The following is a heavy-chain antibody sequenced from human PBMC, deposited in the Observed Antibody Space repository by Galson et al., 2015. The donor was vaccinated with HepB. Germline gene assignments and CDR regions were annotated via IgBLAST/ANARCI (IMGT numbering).Heavy chain of an antibody. CDR1: GFTFRSYG. Sequence: SLRLSCAASGFTFRSYGMHWVRQAPGKGLEWVALISYDEGNTYYADSVKGRFTISRDNSKNTVSLQMNSLRVEDTAVYYCAKCTYYFDNDRPLSDAMDVWGQGTTVTVSS. V-gene: IGHV3-30*18. CDR2: ISYDEGNT. CDR3: AKCTYYFDNDRPLSDAMDV. J-gene: IGHJ6*02. D-gene: IGHD3-22*01.